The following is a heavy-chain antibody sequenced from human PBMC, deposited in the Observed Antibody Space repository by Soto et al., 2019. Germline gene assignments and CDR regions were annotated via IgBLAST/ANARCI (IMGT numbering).Heavy chain of an antibody. V-gene: IGHV3-21*01. J-gene: IGHJ5*02. D-gene: IGHD4-4*01. Sequence: EVQLVESGGGLVKPGGSLRLSCAASGFTFNTYDMNWVRQAPGKGLEWVSSITTSSAYIDYADSLKGRITRSRDNAKNSLFLQINSWIGGDTSVYYFVMSVTALLLRHIWFDTWGQGSLITVS. CDR1: GFTFNTYD. CDR3: VMSVTALLLRHIWFDT. CDR2: ITTSSAYI.